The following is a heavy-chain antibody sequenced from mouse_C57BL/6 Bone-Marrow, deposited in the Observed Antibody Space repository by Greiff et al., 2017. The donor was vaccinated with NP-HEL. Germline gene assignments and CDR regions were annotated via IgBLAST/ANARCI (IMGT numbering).Heavy chain of an antibody. D-gene: IGHD2-5*01. CDR3: ARHYYSNYFDY. V-gene: IGHV5-6*01. CDR1: GFTFSSYG. J-gene: IGHJ2*01. Sequence: VHLVESGGDLVKPGGSLKLSCAASGFTFSSYGMSWVRQTPDKRLEWVATISSGGSYTYYPDSVKGRFTISRDNAKNTLYLQMSSLKSEDTAMYYCARHYYSNYFDYWGQGTTLTVSS. CDR2: ISSGGSYT.